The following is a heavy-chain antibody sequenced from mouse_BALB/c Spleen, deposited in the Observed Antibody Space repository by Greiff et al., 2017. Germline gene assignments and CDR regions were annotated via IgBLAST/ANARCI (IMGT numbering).Heavy chain of an antibody. CDR1: GFNIKDTY. Sequence: EVQLQQSGAELVKPGASVKLSCTASGFNIKDTYMHWVKQRPEQGLEWIGRIDPANGNTKYDPKFQGKATITADTSSNTAYLQLSSLTSEDTAVYYCARGYCSGSWFAYWGQGTLVTVSA. V-gene: IGHV14-3*02. J-gene: IGHJ3*01. CDR3: ARGYCSGSWFAY. D-gene: IGHD2-12*01. CDR2: IDPANGNT.